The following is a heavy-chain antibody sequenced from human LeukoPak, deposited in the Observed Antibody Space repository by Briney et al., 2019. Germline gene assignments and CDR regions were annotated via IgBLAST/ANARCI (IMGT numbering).Heavy chain of an antibody. V-gene: IGHV1-8*01. CDR1: GYTFTSYD. D-gene: IGHD6-13*01. Sequence: GASVKVSCKASGYTFTSYDINWVRQATGQGLEWMGWMNPNSGNTGYAQKFQGRVTMTRNTSISTAYMELSSLRSEDTAVYYCARGREYSSSWYYYYGMDVWGQGTTVTVSS. CDR2: MNPNSGNT. J-gene: IGHJ6*02. CDR3: ARGREYSSSWYYYYGMDV.